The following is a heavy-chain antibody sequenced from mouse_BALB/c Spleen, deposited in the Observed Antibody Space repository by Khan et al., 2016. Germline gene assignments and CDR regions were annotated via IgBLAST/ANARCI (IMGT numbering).Heavy chain of an antibody. Sequence: EVELVESGGGLVKPGGSLKLSCAASGFTFSGYAMSWVRQTPEKRLEWVASITGSGSSYYQDSVKGRCTISRENARNTLYLQMTSLRNEDTALYYCARMNQYFGQGAMDFWGQGTSITVSS. CDR2: ITGSGSS. CDR1: GFTFSGYA. V-gene: IGHV5-6-5*01. J-gene: IGHJ4*01. CDR3: ARMNQYFGQGAMDF.